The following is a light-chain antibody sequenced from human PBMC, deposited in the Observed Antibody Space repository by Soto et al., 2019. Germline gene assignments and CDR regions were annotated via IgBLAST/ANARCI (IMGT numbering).Light chain of an antibody. CDR1: QNIRNW. CDR2: DVS. V-gene: IGKV1-5*01. CDR3: QHYNSYSEA. Sequence: DIQMPQSPSTLSASIGASVTITCRASQNIRNWLAWYQQKPGKAPKLLIYDVSSLESGVPPRFSGSGSGTEFTLTISSLQPDDFATYYCQHYNSYSEAVGQGTKVDIK. J-gene: IGKJ1*01.